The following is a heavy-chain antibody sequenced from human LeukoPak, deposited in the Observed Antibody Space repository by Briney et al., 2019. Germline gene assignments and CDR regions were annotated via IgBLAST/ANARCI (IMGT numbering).Heavy chain of an antibody. V-gene: IGHV4-61*01. CDR2: IHYGGST. D-gene: IGHD1-26*01. CDR1: GGSVNSDSYH. J-gene: IGHJ4*02. Sequence: SETLSLTCTVSGGSVNSDSYHWSWIRQPPGKGLEWIGYIHYGGSTIQKPSLKSRVTISVDTSRNQFSLKLTSVTAADTAVYYCARDAGDYFDYWGQGTLVTVSS. CDR3: ARDAGDYFDY.